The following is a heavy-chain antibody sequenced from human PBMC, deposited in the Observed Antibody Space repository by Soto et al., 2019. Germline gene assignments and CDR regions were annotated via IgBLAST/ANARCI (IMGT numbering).Heavy chain of an antibody. CDR1: GFSFSRYG. CDR2: ISSSGSYI. D-gene: IGHD2-15*01. Sequence: DVQLVESGGGLVKPGGSLKLSCAASGFSFSRYGFNWVRQAPGKGLEWVSSISSSGSYIYYADALKGRFTISRDNAKNSVYLQMDSLRADDTAVYYCARDRGYDAHDYYYNAMDVWGQGTTVTVSS. J-gene: IGHJ6*02. CDR3: ARDRGYDAHDYYYNAMDV. V-gene: IGHV3-21*01.